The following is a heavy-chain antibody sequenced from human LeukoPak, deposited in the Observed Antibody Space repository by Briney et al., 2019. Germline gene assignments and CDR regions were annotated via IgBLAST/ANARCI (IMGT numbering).Heavy chain of an antibody. CDR3: AKAFDYGDSAPVDY. V-gene: IGHV3-9*01. Sequence: PGRSLRLSCAASGFTFDDYAMHWVRQAPGKGLEWVSGISWNSGSIGYADSVKGRFTISRDNAKNSLYLQMNSLRAEDTALYYCAKAFDYGDSAPVDYWGQGTLVTVSS. J-gene: IGHJ4*02. CDR1: GFTFDDYA. D-gene: IGHD4-17*01. CDR2: ISWNSGSI.